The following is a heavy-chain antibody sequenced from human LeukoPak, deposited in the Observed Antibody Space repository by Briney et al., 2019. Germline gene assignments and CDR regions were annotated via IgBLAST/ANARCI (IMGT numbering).Heavy chain of an antibody. J-gene: IGHJ4*02. CDR3: ARLAGPRAETYYFVF. Sequence: GGSLRLSCAASGFTYSDYAMEWVRHTPGKGLEWVSSITPTTDNIYYTPSVEGRFTISRDNAKHSLYLQMNNLRADDTAGYYCARLAGPRAETYYFVFWGQGVQVTVSS. V-gene: IGHV3-21*01. CDR1: GFTYSDYA. D-gene: IGHD6-19*01. CDR2: ITPTTDNI.